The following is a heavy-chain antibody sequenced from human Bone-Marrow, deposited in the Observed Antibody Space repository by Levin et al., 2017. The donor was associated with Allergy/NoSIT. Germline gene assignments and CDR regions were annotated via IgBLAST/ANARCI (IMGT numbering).Heavy chain of an antibody. D-gene: IGHD2-8*01. V-gene: IGHV3-33*01. CDR2: IWYDASKT. J-gene: IGHJ4*02. CDR3: AREGGADTKDGGPGARFDY. Sequence: PWGSLRLSCAASGFAFSSYGMHWVRQAPGKGLEWVAVIWYDASKTKYADSVKGRFTISRDQSKNTVDLQMNSLRAGDTAVYYCAREGGADTKDGGPGARFDYWGQGTLVSVSS. CDR1: GFAFSSYG.